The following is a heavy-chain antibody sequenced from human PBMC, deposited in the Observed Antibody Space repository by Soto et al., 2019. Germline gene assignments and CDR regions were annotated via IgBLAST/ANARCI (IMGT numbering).Heavy chain of an antibody. J-gene: IGHJ4*02. CDR3: VRATYFSDSSGYTRCLDY. V-gene: IGHV3-72*01. Sequence: SLRLSCAASGFTLSHHHIDWVRQAPGKGLQCVGRSRDKPQGYSTAYAASVKGRFTTSRDESKNSAYLQMNSLKTEDTAVYYCVRATYFSDSSGYTRCLDYWGQGTLVTVYS. CDR2: SRDKPQGYST. D-gene: IGHD3-22*01. CDR1: GFTLSHHH.